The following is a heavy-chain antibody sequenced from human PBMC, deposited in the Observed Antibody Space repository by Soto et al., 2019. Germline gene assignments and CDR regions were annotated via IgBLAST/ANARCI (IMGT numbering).Heavy chain of an antibody. CDR3: ARRGVLRFLEWLSRYYFYMDV. V-gene: IGHV4-4*02. D-gene: IGHD3-3*01. CDR1: SGSISSSNW. Sequence: QVQLQESGPGLVKPSETLSLTCAVSSGSISSSNWWSWVRQPPGKGLEWIGEIYHSGSTNYNPSLKSRVTISVDKSKNQFSLKLSSVTAADTAVYYCARRGVLRFLEWLSRYYFYMDVWGKGTTVTVSS. CDR2: IYHSGST. J-gene: IGHJ6*03.